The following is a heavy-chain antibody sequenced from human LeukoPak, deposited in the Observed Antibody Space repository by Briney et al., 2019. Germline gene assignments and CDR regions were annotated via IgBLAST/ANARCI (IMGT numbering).Heavy chain of an antibody. CDR3: AVTYDFWSGSIDY. V-gene: IGHV4-4*07. Sequence: SETLSLTCTVSGSSISSYYWSWIRQPAGKGLEWIGRIYTSGSTNYNPSLKSRVTTSVDTSKNQFSLKLSSVTAADTAVYYCAVTYDFWSGSIDYWGQGTLVTVSS. CDR1: GSSISSYY. CDR2: IYTSGST. J-gene: IGHJ4*02. D-gene: IGHD3-3*01.